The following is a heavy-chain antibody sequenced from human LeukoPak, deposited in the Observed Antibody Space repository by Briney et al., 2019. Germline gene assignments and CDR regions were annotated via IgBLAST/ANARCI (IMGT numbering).Heavy chain of an antibody. D-gene: IGHD5-18*01. CDR3: ARDRTGYGNYYFDS. Sequence: SVKVSCKASGDTVRKYAIGWVRQAPGQGLEWIGGIISTYGASNYAQKFQGRVTLTTDESANTAYMELRSLRSEDTAVYYCARDRTGYGNYYFDSWGQGTPVTVSS. CDR1: GDTVRKYA. V-gene: IGHV1-69*05. CDR2: IISTYGAS. J-gene: IGHJ4*02.